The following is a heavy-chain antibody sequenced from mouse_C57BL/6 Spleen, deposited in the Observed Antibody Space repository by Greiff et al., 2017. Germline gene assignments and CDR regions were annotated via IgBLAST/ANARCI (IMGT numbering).Heavy chain of an antibody. CDR1: GFTFSSYT. V-gene: IGHV5-9*01. CDR2: ISGGGGNT. CDR3: ASVTGRAY. D-gene: IGHD4-1*01. Sequence: EVQLVESGGGLVKPGGSLKLSCAASGFTFSSYTMSWVRQTPEKRLEWVATISGGGGNTYYPDSVKGRFTISRDNAKNTLYLQMSSLRSEDTALYYCASVTGRAYWGQGTLVTVSA. J-gene: IGHJ3*01.